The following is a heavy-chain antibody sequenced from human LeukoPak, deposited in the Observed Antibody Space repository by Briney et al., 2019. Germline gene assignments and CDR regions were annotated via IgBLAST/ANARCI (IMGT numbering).Heavy chain of an antibody. Sequence: SETLSLTCTVSGGFISNYYWSWIRQPPGKGLEWIGYIYYSGSTNYNPSLMSRVTISVDTSKTQFSLKLSSVTAADTAVYYCARYRNEALFAFDIWGQGTMVTVSS. V-gene: IGHV4-59*01. CDR1: GGFISNYY. CDR2: IYYSGST. D-gene: IGHD1-14*01. CDR3: ARYRNEALFAFDI. J-gene: IGHJ3*02.